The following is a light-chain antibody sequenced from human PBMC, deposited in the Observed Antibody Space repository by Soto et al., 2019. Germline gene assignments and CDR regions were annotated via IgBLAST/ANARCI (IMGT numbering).Light chain of an antibody. Sequence: EIVMTQSPATLSVSPGEGATLSCRASQSISSNLAWYQQKSGQSPRLLIYAASTRAPGFTAKFSGSGSGTEFTLTISSLQSEDFAVYYCQQYSNWPPTFGQGTK. V-gene: IGKV3-15*01. CDR2: AAS. CDR1: QSISSN. CDR3: QQYSNWPPT. J-gene: IGKJ1*01.